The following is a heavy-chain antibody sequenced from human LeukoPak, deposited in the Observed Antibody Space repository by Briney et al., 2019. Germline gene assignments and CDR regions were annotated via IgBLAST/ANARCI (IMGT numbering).Heavy chain of an antibody. J-gene: IGHJ5*02. V-gene: IGHV4-59*11. CDR1: GVSISSHY. Sequence: PSETLSLTCTVSGVSISSHYGSWIRQPPGKGLEWIGYIDYSGSTNYKPSLKSRLTISLDTSKNQFSLRLSSVTAADTAVYFCARDISDYYDVTGPLDLWGQGALVTVSS. CDR3: ARDISDYYDVTGPLDL. D-gene: IGHD3-22*01. CDR2: IDYSGST.